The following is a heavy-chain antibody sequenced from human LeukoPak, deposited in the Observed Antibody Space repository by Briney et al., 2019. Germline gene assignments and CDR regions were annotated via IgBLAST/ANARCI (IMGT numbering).Heavy chain of an antibody. CDR1: GFTFSTYS. CDR2: ITSGSSKI. J-gene: IGHJ4*02. Sequence: GGSLRLSCAASGFTFSTYSMNWIRQAPGKGLEWVSYITSGSSKIYYADSVKGRFTISRDNAKNSLYLQMNSLRAEDTAVYYCVRDHCTGGGRYWSYWGQGTLVTVSS. V-gene: IGHV3-48*01. D-gene: IGHD2-15*01. CDR3: VRDHCTGGGRYWSY.